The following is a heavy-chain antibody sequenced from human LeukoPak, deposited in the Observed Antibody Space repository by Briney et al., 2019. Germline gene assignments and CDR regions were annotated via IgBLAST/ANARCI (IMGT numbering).Heavy chain of an antibody. J-gene: IGHJ4*02. CDR2: ISGSGGST. V-gene: IGHV3-23*01. CDR1: GFTFSTYA. Sequence: QPGGSLRLSCAASGFTFSTYAMNWVRQAPGKGLEWVSAISGSGGSTYYADSVKGRFTISRDNSKNTLYLQMNSLRAEDTAVYYCAKDEAGAGWYFDCWGQGTLVTVSS. CDR3: AKDEAGAGWYFDC. D-gene: IGHD6-19*01.